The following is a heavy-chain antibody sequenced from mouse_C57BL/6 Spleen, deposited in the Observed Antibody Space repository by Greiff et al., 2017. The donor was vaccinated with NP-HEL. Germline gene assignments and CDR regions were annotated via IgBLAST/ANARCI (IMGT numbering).Heavy chain of an antibody. CDR2: FYPGSGSI. CDR1: GYTFTEYT. J-gene: IGHJ4*01. V-gene: IGHV1-62-2*01. D-gene: IGHD2-4*01. CDR3: ARHEDLYDYDDYAMDY. Sequence: QVQLKQSGAELVKPGASVKLSCKASGYTFTEYTIHWVKQRSGQGLEWIGWFYPGSGSIKYNEKFKDKATLTADKSSSTVYMELSRLTSEDSAVYFCARHEDLYDYDDYAMDYWGQGTSVTVSS.